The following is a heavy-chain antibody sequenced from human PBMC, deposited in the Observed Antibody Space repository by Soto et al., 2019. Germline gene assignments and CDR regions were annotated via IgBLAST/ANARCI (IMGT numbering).Heavy chain of an antibody. CDR2: IIPIFGTA. CDR3: ARGEWELLTYFDY. V-gene: IGHV1-69*13. CDR1: GCTFSSYA. J-gene: IGHJ4*02. Sequence: SVKVSCKASGCTFSSYAISWVRQAPGQGLEWMGGIIPIFGTANYAQKFQGRVTITADESTSTAYMELSSLRSEDTAVYYCARGEWELLTYFDYWGQGTLVTVSS. D-gene: IGHD1-26*01.